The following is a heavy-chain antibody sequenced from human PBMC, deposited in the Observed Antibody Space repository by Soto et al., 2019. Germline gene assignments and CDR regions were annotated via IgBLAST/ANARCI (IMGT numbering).Heavy chain of an antibody. V-gene: IGHV3-33*01. CDR2: IWYDGSNK. J-gene: IGHJ4*02. Sequence: QVQLVESGGGVVQPGRSLRLSCAASGFTFSSYGMHWVRQAPGKGLEWVAVIWYDGSNKYYADSVKGRFTISRDNSKNTLYLQMNSMRAEDTAVYYCTSEGSYDYIWGSYRGTFDYWGQGTLVTVSS. D-gene: IGHD3-16*02. CDR3: TSEGSYDYIWGSYRGTFDY. CDR1: GFTFSSYG.